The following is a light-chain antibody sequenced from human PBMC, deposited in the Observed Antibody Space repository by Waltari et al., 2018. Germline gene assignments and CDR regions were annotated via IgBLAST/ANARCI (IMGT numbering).Light chain of an antibody. V-gene: IGLV1-44*01. CDR3: GAWDDGVKEWV. Sequence: QSVLTQPPSASGTPGRRVTIPCSGTISNIRINTANRYPQFPGSAPKLLIFSTTQRPSGVPDRFSASKSGTSASLAINGLQAADEADYYCGAWDDGVKEWVFGGGAKLTVL. CDR1: ISNIRINT. J-gene: IGLJ3*02. CDR2: STT.